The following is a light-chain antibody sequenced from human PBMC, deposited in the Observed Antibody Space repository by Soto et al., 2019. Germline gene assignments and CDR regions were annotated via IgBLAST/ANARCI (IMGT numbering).Light chain of an antibody. Sequence: DIPMTQSPSTLSASVGDRVTITCRASQSISSWLAWYQQKPGKAPKLLIYDASSLASGVPSRFSGSGSGTEFTLTISSLQPDDLATYYCQHYNTYWTFGQGTKVEIK. J-gene: IGKJ1*01. V-gene: IGKV1-5*01. CDR2: DAS. CDR1: QSISSW. CDR3: QHYNTYWT.